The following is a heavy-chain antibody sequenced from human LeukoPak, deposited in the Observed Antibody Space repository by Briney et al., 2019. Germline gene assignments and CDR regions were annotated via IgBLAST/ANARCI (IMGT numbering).Heavy chain of an antibody. Sequence: GASVKVSCKASGYRFIDYFIHWVRQAPGQGLEWMGGIIPIFGTANYAQKFQGRVTITTDESTSTAYMELSSLRSEDTAVYYCATSVVVPAAIHANWFDPWGQGTLVTVSS. CDR1: GYRFIDYF. CDR2: IIPIFGTA. V-gene: IGHV1-69*05. J-gene: IGHJ5*02. CDR3: ATSVVVPAAIHANWFDP. D-gene: IGHD2-2*02.